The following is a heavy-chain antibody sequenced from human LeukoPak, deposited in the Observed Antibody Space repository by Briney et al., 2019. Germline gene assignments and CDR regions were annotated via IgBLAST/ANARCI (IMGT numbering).Heavy chain of an antibody. Sequence: SETLSLTCTVSGGSTSSYYWSWIRQPPGKGLEWIGYIYYSGSTNYNPSLKSRVTISVDTSKNQFSLKLSSVTAADTAVYYCARVILEPLGSYYYGMDVWGQGTTVTVSS. V-gene: IGHV4-59*01. J-gene: IGHJ6*02. CDR1: GGSTSSYY. CDR3: ARVILEPLGSYYYGMDV. CDR2: IYYSGST. D-gene: IGHD3-3*01.